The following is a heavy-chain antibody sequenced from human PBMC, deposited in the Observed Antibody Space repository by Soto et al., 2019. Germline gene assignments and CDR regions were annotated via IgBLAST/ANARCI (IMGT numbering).Heavy chain of an antibody. Sequence: GGSLRLFCAGSGFTFSNYAMSWVRQAPGKGLAWVSAISGSGGSTYYADSVKGRLTISRDNSKNTLYLQMNSLRAEDTALYYCAKVPVGATGRFDYWGQGTLVTVSS. D-gene: IGHD1-26*01. J-gene: IGHJ4*02. CDR1: GFTFSNYA. CDR3: AKVPVGATGRFDY. V-gene: IGHV3-23*01. CDR2: ISGSGGST.